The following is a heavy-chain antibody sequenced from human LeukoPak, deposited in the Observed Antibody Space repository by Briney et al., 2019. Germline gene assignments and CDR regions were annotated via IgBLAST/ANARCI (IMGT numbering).Heavy chain of an antibody. CDR3: ARYSSTSIAY. Sequence: PSETLSLTCTVSGGSISSYYWSWIRQPAGKGLEWIGRIYTSGSTNYNPSLKSRVTILVDKSNNQFSLRLSSVTAADTAVYFCARYSSTSIAYWGQGTLVTVSS. J-gene: IGHJ4*02. CDR2: IYTSGST. CDR1: GGSISSYY. D-gene: IGHD6-13*01. V-gene: IGHV4-4*07.